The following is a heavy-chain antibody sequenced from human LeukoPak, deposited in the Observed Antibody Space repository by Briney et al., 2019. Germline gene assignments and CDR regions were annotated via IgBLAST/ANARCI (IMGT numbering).Heavy chain of an antibody. J-gene: IGHJ4*02. CDR2: IDTDGSDT. D-gene: IGHD6-19*01. CDR1: GFTFSSYW. Sequence: PGGSLRLSCAASGFTFSSYWMHWVRQAPGKGLVWVSRIDTDGSDTRYADSVKGRFTISRDNSKNTLYLQMNSLRAEDTAVYYCARYLNSGPADYWGQGSLVTVSS. V-gene: IGHV3-74*01. CDR3: ARYLNSGPADY.